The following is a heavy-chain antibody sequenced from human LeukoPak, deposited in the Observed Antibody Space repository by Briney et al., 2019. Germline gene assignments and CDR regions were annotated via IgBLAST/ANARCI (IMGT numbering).Heavy chain of an antibody. Sequence: DPSETLSLTCTFSGGSMTSFYWGYIRQAPGKGLEWIGFISWSGYTSYSPALKSRVAISVDTSKSQFSLRLSSMTAADTTIYYCARGRNDNGGMFFDFWAQGTLVTVSS. D-gene: IGHD4-23*01. V-gene: IGHV4-59*01. CDR1: GGSMTSFY. J-gene: IGHJ4*02. CDR2: ISWSGYT. CDR3: ARGRNDNGGMFFDF.